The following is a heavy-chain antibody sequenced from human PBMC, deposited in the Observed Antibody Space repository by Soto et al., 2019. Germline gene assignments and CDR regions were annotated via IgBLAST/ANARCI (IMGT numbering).Heavy chain of an antibody. CDR1: GFTFSSYG. CDR2: ISYDGSNK. D-gene: IGHD6-19*01. J-gene: IGHJ4*02. V-gene: IGHV3-30*18. Sequence: VQLVESGGGVVQPGRSLRLSCAASGFTFSSYGMHWVRQAPGKGLEWVAVISYDGSNKYYADSVKGRFTISRDNSKNTLYLQMNSLRAEDTAVYYCAKPSHSSGWYVPPWDYWGQGTLVTVSS. CDR3: AKPSHSSGWYVPPWDY.